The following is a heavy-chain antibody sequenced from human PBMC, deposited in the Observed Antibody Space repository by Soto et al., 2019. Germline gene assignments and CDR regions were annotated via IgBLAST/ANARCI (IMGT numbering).Heavy chain of an antibody. CDR1: GGTFITNT. D-gene: IGHD2-21*02. CDR3: ARAAVTALTD. Sequence: SVKVSCKASGGTFITNTISCVRQVPGQGLEWMGGIIPIYGTTNYAQRFQDRLTITADKSTSTAYMELSSLKSEDTAVFYCARAAVTALTDWGQGTQVTVSS. J-gene: IGHJ4*02. CDR2: IIPIYGTT. V-gene: IGHV1-69*06.